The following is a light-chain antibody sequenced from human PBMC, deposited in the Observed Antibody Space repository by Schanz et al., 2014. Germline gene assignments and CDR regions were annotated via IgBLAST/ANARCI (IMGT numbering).Light chain of an antibody. J-gene: IGKJ1*01. CDR2: WAS. CDR3: QQYYSTPLT. Sequence: DIVMTQSPDSLAVSLGERATINCKSSQSVLYSSNNKNYLAWYQQKPGQPPRLLISWASARESGVPDRFSGSGSGTDFTLTINNLQAEDVAVYYCQQYYSTPLTFGPGTKVEIK. CDR1: QSVLYSSNNKNY. V-gene: IGKV4-1*01.